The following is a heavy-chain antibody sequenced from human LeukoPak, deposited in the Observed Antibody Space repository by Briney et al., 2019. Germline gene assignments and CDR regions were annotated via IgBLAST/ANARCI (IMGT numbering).Heavy chain of an antibody. CDR3: ARGTKPVVTIPDY. Sequence: PGGSLRLSCAASGFTFSGYSMNWVRQAPGKGLEWVSSISSSSTYTFYADSVKGRFTISRDSAKNSLYLQMNSLRAEDTAVYYCARGTKPVVTIPDYWGQGTLVTVSS. CDR2: ISSSSTYT. CDR1: GFTFSGYS. J-gene: IGHJ4*02. V-gene: IGHV3-21*01. D-gene: IGHD2-21*02.